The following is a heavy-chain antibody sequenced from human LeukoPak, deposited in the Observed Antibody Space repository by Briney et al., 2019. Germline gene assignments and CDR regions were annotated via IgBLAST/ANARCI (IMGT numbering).Heavy chain of an antibody. D-gene: IGHD3/OR15-3a*01. Sequence: GGSLRLSCAASGLTFSSYGMHWVRQAPGKGLEWVAVIWYDGSNKYYADPVKGRFTISRDNSKNTLYLQMNSLRAEDTAVYYCARDRDYYFDHWGQGTLVTVSS. V-gene: IGHV3-33*01. CDR2: IWYDGSNK. J-gene: IGHJ4*02. CDR1: GLTFSSYG. CDR3: ARDRDYYFDH.